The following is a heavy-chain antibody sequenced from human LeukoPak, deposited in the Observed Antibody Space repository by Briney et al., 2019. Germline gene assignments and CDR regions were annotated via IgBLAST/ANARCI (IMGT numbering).Heavy chain of an antibody. CDR2: IYYTGST. D-gene: IGHD3-3*01. CDR3: ARAVRFWAFDI. Sequence: SETLSLTCTVSGGSISNYYWNWIRQPPGTGLEYIGNIYYTGSTNYNPSLKSRVTISVDTSKNQFSLKLNSVTAADTAVYYCARAVRFWAFDIWGQGTMVTVSS. V-gene: IGHV4-59*08. J-gene: IGHJ3*02. CDR1: GGSISNYY.